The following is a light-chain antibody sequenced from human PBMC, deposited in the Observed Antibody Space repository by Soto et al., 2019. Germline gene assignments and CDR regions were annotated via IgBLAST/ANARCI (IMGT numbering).Light chain of an antibody. CDR1: QSVSSSF. CDR2: GAS. J-gene: IGKJ5*01. Sequence: EIVLTQSPGPLSLSPGERATLSCRSSQSVSSSFLAWYQHKPGQAPRLIIFGASNRAAGIPDRFSGSGSGTDFTLTIGRLEPEDVAVYYCQLYGSSSITFGQGTRLEIK. V-gene: IGKV3-20*01. CDR3: QLYGSSSIT.